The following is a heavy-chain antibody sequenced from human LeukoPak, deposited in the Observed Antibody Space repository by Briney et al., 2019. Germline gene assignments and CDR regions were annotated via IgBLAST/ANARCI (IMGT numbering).Heavy chain of an antibody. CDR3: ARRLSGYTFDY. V-gene: IGHV4-61*01. CDR2: IYYSGST. Sequence: SETLSLTCTVSGGSVSSGSYYWSWIRQPPGKGLEWIGYIYYSGSTNYNPSLKSRVTISVDTSKNQFSLRLSSVTAADTAVYYCARRLSGYTFDYWGQGTLVTVSS. CDR1: GGSVSSGSYY. J-gene: IGHJ4*02. D-gene: IGHD3-16*02.